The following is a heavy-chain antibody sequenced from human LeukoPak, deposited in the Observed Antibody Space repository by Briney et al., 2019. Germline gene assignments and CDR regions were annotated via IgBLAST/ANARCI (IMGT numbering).Heavy chain of an antibody. J-gene: IGHJ5*02. CDR2: MYTTGSP. V-gene: IGHV4-4*07. CDR3: ARKTYCSGGRCYGENWFDP. D-gene: IGHD2-15*01. CDR1: GGSISSSY. Sequence: SETLSLTCTVSGGSISSSYWSWIRQPAGKGLEWIGRMYTTGSPNYNPSLKSRVTMSVDTSKNHFSLNLSSVTAADTAVYYCARKTYCSGGRCYGENWFDPRGQGTLVTVSS.